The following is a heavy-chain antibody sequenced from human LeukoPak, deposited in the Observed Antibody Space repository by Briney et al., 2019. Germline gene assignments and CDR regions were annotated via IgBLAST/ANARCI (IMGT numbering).Heavy chain of an antibody. CDR1: GGSFSGYH. CDR3: ARRYYPGIAVAAYGY. V-gene: IGHV4-34*01. CDR2: INHSAST. J-gene: IGHJ4*02. Sequence: SETMSLTCAVYGGSFSGYHWSWIRRPPGKGLEWIGEINHSASTNYNPSLKSRVAMSVDTSKNQFSLKLSSLTAADTAVYYCARRYYPGIAVAAYGYWGQGTLVTVSS. D-gene: IGHD6-19*01.